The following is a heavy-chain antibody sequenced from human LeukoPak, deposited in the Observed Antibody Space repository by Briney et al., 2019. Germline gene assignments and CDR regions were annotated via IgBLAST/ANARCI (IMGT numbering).Heavy chain of an antibody. CDR2: INSDGIST. Sequence: GGSLRLSCAASGFTFSNYWMHWVRQAPGKGLVWVSHINSDGISTSYADSVKGRFTISRDNAKNTLYLQMNSLRAEDTAVYYCAKARYCDSTTSRYYGMDVWGQGTTVTVSS. V-gene: IGHV3-74*01. D-gene: IGHD2/OR15-2a*01. J-gene: IGHJ6*02. CDR1: GFTFSNYW. CDR3: AKARYCDSTTSRYYGMDV.